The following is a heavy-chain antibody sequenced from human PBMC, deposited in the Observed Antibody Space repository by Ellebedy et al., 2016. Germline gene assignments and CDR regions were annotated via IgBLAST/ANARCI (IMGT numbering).Heavy chain of an antibody. D-gene: IGHD3-10*01. CDR2: ISDTGGRT. Sequence: GGSLRLXCAASGFTFTNYAVTWVRQAPEQGLEWVSTISDTGGRTYYADSVKGRFTISRVNSKKTLYLQMNSLRAEDTAVYYCAKDTGSGGYYNAAHFDYWGQGTLVTVSS. CDR3: AKDTGSGGYYNAAHFDY. V-gene: IGHV3-23*01. CDR1: GFTFTNYA. J-gene: IGHJ4*02.